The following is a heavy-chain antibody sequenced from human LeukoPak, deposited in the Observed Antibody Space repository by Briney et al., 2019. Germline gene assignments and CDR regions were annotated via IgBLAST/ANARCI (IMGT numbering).Heavy chain of an antibody. Sequence: GGSLRLSCAASGFTFSDYILDWVRQAPGKGLEWVGRIRRGTNNYTTEYAASVKGRFIISRDDSKNSLYLHMNSLKTEDTAVYHCTRDGGDSTKTAFDTWGQGTMVTVSS. CDR3: TRDGGDSTKTAFDT. CDR1: GFTFSDYI. J-gene: IGHJ3*02. D-gene: IGHD2/OR15-2a*01. V-gene: IGHV3-72*01. CDR2: IRRGTNNYTT.